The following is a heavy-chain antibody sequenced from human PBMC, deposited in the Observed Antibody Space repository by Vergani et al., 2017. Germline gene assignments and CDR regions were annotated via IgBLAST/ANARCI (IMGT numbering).Heavy chain of an antibody. J-gene: IGHJ3*02. CDR2: IYPGDSDT. CDR3: AKRGYDPRDAFDI. CDR1: GYSFTSYW. V-gene: IGHV5-51*03. Sequence: EVQLVQSGAEVKKPGESLKISCKGSGYSFTSYWIGWVRQMPGKGLEWMGIIYPGDSDTRYSPTFQGQVTISADKSISTAYLKWSSLKASDAAMYYCAKRGYDPRDAFDIWGQGTMVTVSS. D-gene: IGHD3-10*01.